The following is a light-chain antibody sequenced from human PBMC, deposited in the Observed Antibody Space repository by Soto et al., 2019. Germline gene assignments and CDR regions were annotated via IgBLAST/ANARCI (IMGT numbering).Light chain of an antibody. CDR2: DAS. CDR1: QNIENY. CDR3: QQYETLPT. V-gene: IGKV1-33*01. Sequence: DIQMTQSPSRLSASVGDRVTLTCQASQNIENYLNWYQQKPGRAPQLLIYDASNLEAGVPSTLRGSGSGTDFTFTISRLQPEDTPTYYCQQYETLPTFGQGTRLEIK. J-gene: IGKJ5*01.